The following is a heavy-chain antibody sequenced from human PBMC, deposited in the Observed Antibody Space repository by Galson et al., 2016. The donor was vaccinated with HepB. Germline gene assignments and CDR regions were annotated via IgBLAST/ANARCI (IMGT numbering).Heavy chain of an antibody. CDR2: ISYDGSKT. D-gene: IGHD6-13*01. V-gene: IGHV3-30*18. Sequence: SLKLSCAASGFTFSNYGMHWVRQAPGKGLEWVAVISYDGSKTYYVESVKGQLTISRDNSKNTMYLQLNSLRAEDTAVYYGAKERGMAEAGRPLDYWGQGTLVTVSS. CDR1: GFTFSNYG. CDR3: AKERGMAEAGRPLDY. J-gene: IGHJ4*02.